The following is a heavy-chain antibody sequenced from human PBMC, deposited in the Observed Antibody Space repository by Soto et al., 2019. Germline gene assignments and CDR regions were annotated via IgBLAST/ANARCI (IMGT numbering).Heavy chain of an antibody. V-gene: IGHV3-7*04. CDR2: IKQDGSEK. D-gene: IGHD2-2*01. CDR1: GFTFSSYW. CDR3: ARADIVVVPAAIWTPWNYYYMDV. J-gene: IGHJ6*03. Sequence: GGSLRLSCAASGFTFSSYWMSWVRQAPGKGLEWVANIKQDGSEKYYVDSVKGRITISRDNGKNSLYLQMNSLRAEDTAVYDCARADIVVVPAAIWTPWNYYYMDVWGKGTTVTVSS.